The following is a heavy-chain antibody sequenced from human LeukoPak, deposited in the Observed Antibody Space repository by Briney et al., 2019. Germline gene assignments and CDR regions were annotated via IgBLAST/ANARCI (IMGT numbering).Heavy chain of an antibody. Sequence: AASVKVSCKACGRTFSSYAISWVRQAPGQGLEWMGGIIPIFGTANYAQTVQGRVTITTDESMSTAYMELSSLRSEDTAVYYCASGSWYGGYDAFDIWGQGTMVTVSS. V-gene: IGHV1-69*05. CDR3: ASGSWYGGYDAFDI. D-gene: IGHD6-13*01. CDR2: IIPIFGTA. J-gene: IGHJ3*02. CDR1: GRTFSSYA.